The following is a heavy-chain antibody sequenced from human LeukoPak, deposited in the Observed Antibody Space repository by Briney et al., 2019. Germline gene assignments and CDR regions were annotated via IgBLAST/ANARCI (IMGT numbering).Heavy chain of an antibody. J-gene: IGHJ4*02. CDR1: GGSLTNYY. CDR2: IYESGST. D-gene: IGHD3-16*01. Sequence: PSESLSLTCTVSGGSLTNYYWSWIRQPPGKGLEWTGHIYESGSTTYNPSLESRVTISVDTSKNQFSLRLSSVTAADTALYYCARGRIGGPKAPFDYWGQGTLVTVSS. V-gene: IGHV4-59*01. CDR3: ARGRIGGPKAPFDY.